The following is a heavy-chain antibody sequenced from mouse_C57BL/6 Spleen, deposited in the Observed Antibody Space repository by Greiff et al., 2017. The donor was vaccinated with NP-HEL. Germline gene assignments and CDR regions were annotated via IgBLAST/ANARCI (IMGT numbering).Heavy chain of an antibody. CDR3: ARGGRAMDY. Sequence: DVQRVESGGGLVKPGGSLKLSCAASGFTFSSYAMSWVRQTPEKRLEWVATISDGGSYTYYPDNVKGRFTISRDNAKNNLYLQMSHLKSEDTAMYYCARGGRAMDYWGQGTSVTVSS. CDR1: GFTFSSYA. J-gene: IGHJ4*01. V-gene: IGHV5-4*01. CDR2: ISDGGSYT.